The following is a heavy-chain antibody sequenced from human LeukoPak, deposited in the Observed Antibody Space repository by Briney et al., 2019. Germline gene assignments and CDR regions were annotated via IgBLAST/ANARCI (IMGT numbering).Heavy chain of an antibody. CDR1: GGSISSSSYY. Sequence: SETLSLTCTVSGGSISSSSYYWGWIRQPPGKGLEWIGSIYYSGSTYYNPSLKSRVTISVDTSKNQFSLKLSSVTAADTAVYYCARTHGYSSGWYFFFGYWGQGTLVTVSS. CDR3: ARTHGYSSGWYFFFGY. V-gene: IGHV4-39*01. J-gene: IGHJ4*02. D-gene: IGHD6-19*01. CDR2: IYYSGST.